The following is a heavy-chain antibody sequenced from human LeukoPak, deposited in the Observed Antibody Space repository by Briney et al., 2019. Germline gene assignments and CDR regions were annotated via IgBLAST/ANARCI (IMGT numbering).Heavy chain of an antibody. CDR2: ISGSGGST. V-gene: IGHV3-23*01. D-gene: IGHD3-3*01. CDR1: GFTFSSYA. Sequence: GGSLRLSCAASGFTFSSYAMSCVRQAPGKGLEWVSAISGSGGSTYYADSVKGRFTISRDNSKNTLYLQMNSLRAEDTAVYYCAKAWDDFWSGYYVHWGQGTLVTVSS. J-gene: IGHJ4*02. CDR3: AKAWDDFWSGYYVH.